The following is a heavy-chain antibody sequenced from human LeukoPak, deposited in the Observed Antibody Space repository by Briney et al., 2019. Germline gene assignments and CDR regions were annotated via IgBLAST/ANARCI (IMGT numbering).Heavy chain of an antibody. CDR2: TYYRSKWYN. CDR1: GDSVSSNSAA. V-gene: IGHV6-1*01. CDR3: ARDQGYCSGGSCYAFDY. D-gene: IGHD2-15*01. J-gene: IGHJ4*02. Sequence: SQTLSLTCAISGDSVSSNSAAWNWIRQSPSRGLERLGRTYYRSKWYNDYAVSVKSRITINPDTSKNQFSLQLNSVTPEDTAVYYCARDQGYCSGGSCYAFDYWGQGTLVTVSS.